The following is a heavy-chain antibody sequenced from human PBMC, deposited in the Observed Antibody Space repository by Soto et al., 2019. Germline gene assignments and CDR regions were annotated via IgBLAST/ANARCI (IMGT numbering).Heavy chain of an antibody. CDR3: SRQGNDADVLAY. CDR2: IYPGDSDT. Sequence: PRESLKVSCKGSGYYFSSYWIGWVRQMPGKGLELMGIIYPGDSDTRYSPSFQGQVTISADKTITTTFLQWSSLKASDTAMYYCSRQGNDADVLAYCGQGSLVTVSA. V-gene: IGHV5-51*01. J-gene: IGHJ1*01. D-gene: IGHD5-12*01. CDR1: GYYFSSYW.